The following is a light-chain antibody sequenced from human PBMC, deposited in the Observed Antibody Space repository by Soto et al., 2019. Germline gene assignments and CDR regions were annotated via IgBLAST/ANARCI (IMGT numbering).Light chain of an antibody. CDR2: GAS. V-gene: IGKV3-15*01. Sequence: EIVMTQSPATLSVSPGERATLSCRANQSVGSNLAWYQQKPGQAPRLLIYGASTRATGIPARFSGSGSGTEFTLTISSLQSEDFSVYYCQQYNNWPRTFGQGTNVDIK. J-gene: IGKJ1*01. CDR1: QSVGSN. CDR3: QQYNNWPRT.